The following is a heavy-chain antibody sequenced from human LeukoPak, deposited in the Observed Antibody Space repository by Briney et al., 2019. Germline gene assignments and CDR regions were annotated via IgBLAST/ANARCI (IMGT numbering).Heavy chain of an antibody. CDR3: ARDNRGWRKPRAFDI. D-gene: IGHD1-14*01. CDR2: ISSSSSTI. CDR1: GFTFSSYS. V-gene: IGHV3-48*01. Sequence: GGSLRLSCAASGFTFSSYSMNWVRQAPGKGLEWVSYISSSSSTIYYADSVKGRFTISRDNAKNSLYLQMNSLRAEDTAVYYCARDNRGWRKPRAFDIWGQGTMVTVSS. J-gene: IGHJ3*02.